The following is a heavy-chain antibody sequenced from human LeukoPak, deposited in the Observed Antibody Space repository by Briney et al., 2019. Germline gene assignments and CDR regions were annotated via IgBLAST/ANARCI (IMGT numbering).Heavy chain of an antibody. CDR2: ISGSADTT. J-gene: IGHJ4*02. CDR3: ARRSSGSPPYYFDY. CDR1: GFTFSTFA. V-gene: IGHV3-23*01. D-gene: IGHD1-26*01. Sequence: PGGSLRLSCAASGFTFSTFAMNWVRQAPGKGLEWVSAISGSADTTNYADSVKGRFTISRDNAKNTLYLQMNSLRAEDTAVYYCARRSSGSPPYYFDYWGQGALVTVSS.